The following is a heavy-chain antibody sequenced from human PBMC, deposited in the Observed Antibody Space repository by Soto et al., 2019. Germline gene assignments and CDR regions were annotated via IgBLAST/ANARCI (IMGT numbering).Heavy chain of an antibody. J-gene: IGHJ4*02. D-gene: IGHD6-6*01. CDR1: GGSVSSGSYY. V-gene: IGHV4-61*01. CDR2: IYYSGST. CDR3: VSSSSSRDY. Sequence: QVQLQESGPGLVKPSETLSLTCTVSGGSVSSGSYYWSWIRQPPGKGLEWIGYIYYSGSTNYNPSRKSRVTISVDTSKNQFSLKLSSVTAADTAVYYCVSSSSSRDYWGQGTLVTVSS.